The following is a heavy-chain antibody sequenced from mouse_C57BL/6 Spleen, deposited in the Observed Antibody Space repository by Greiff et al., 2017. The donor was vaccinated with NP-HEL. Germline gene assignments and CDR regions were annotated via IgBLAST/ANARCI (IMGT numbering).Heavy chain of an antibody. J-gene: IGHJ3*01. D-gene: IGHD2-4*01. CDR1: GYTFTSYG. CDR2: IYPRSGNT. CDR3: ARLADYDVAWFAY. V-gene: IGHV1-81*01. Sequence: VQLQQSGAELARPGAPVKLSCKASGYTFTSYGISWVKQRTGQGLEWIGEIYPRSGNTYYNEKFKGKATLTADKSSSTAYMELRSLTSEDSAVYFCARLADYDVAWFAYWGQGTLVTVSA.